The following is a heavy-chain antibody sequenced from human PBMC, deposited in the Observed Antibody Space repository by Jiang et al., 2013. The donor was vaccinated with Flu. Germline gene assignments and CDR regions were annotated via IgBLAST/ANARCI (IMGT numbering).Heavy chain of an antibody. CDR3: AKASSPYSNYVPNY. D-gene: IGHD4-11*01. V-gene: IGHV3-23*01. Sequence: AASGFTFSSYAMSWVRQAPGKGLEWVSAISGSGGGTYYADSVKGRFTISRDNSKNTLYLQMNSLRAEDTAVYYCAKASSPYSNYVPNYWGQGTLVTVSS. J-gene: IGHJ4*02. CDR1: GFTFSSYA. CDR2: ISGSGGGT.